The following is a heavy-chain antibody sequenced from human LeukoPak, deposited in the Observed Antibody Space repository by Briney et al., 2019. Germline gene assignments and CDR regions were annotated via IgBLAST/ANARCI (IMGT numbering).Heavy chain of an antibody. CDR2: ISRSSSYI. Sequence: PGGSLRLSCAASGFTFSGYSMNWVRQAPGKGLEWVSSISRSSSYIYYADSVKGRFTISRDNAKNSVHLQMNSLRVEDTAVYYCARDQVTSGWDSGLYDYWGRGTLVTVS. CDR1: GFTFSGYS. V-gene: IGHV3-21*04. J-gene: IGHJ4*02. D-gene: IGHD6-19*01. CDR3: ARDQVTSGWDSGLYDY.